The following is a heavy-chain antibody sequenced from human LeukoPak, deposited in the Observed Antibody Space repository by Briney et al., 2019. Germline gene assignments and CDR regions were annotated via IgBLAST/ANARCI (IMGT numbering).Heavy chain of an antibody. CDR1: GGTFSSYA. J-gene: IGHJ4*02. D-gene: IGHD2-2*02. V-gene: IGHV1-69*01. CDR2: IIPIFGTA. CDR3: ARGYCSSTSCYTGVDY. Sequence: SVKVSCKASGGTFSSYAISWVRQAPGQGLEWMGGIIPIFGTANYAQKFQGRVTITADESTSTAYMELRSLRSDDTAVYYCARGYCSSTSCYTGVDYWGQGTLVTVSS.